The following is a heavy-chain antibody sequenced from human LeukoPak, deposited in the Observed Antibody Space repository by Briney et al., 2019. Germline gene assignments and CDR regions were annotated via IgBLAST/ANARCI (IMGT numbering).Heavy chain of an antibody. J-gene: IGHJ4*02. CDR3: ASGPLWSGILEY. CDR1: GFTFSSYM. Sequence: GGSLRPSCAASGFTFSSYMMTWVRQAPGKGLEWVANIKPDGGEKFYVDSVRGRFTISRDNAKNSLYLQMNSLRAEDTAVYYCASGPLWSGILEYWGQGTLVIVSS. D-gene: IGHD3-3*01. V-gene: IGHV3-7*01. CDR2: IKPDGGEK.